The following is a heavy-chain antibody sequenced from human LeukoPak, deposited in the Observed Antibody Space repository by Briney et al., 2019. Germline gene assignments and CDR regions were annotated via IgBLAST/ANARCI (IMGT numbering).Heavy chain of an antibody. CDR1: GFTFSSYS. V-gene: IGHV3-30-3*01. CDR3: ARDQAAVALPIFDY. CDR2: ISYDGSNK. Sequence: GRSLRLSCAASGFTFSSYSMHWVRQAPGKGLEWVAVISYDGSNKYYADSVKGRFTISRDNSKNTLYLQMNSLRAEDTAVHYSARDQAAVALPIFDYWGQGILVTVSS. J-gene: IGHJ4*02. D-gene: IGHD6-19*01.